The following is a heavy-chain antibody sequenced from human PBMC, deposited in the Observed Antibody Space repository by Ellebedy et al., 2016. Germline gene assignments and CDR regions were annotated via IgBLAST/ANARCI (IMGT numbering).Heavy chain of an antibody. CDR3: AREAPGIAYTISTISWFDP. D-gene: IGHD6-13*01. CDR2: ISAYNGNT. CDR1: GYTFTSYG. V-gene: IGHV1-18*01. Sequence: ASVKVSCXASGYTFTSYGISWVRQAPGQGLEWMGWISAYNGNTNYAQKLQGRVTMTTDTSTSTAYMELRSLRSDDTAVYYCAREAPGIAYTISTISWFDPWGQGTLVTVSS. J-gene: IGHJ5*02.